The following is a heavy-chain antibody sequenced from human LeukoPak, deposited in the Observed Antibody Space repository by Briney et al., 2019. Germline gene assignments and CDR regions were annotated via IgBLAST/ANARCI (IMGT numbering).Heavy chain of an antibody. Sequence: GRSLRLSCAASGFSFSSYGMHWVRQAPGKGLEWVAVISYDGSNKFYADSVKGRFTISRDNSKNTLHLQMNSLRAEDTAVYYCAKLGYSSGWYDFQIDAFDFWGQGTMVTVSS. CDR3: AKLGYSSGWYDFQIDAFDF. V-gene: IGHV3-30*18. CDR1: GFSFSSYG. D-gene: IGHD6-19*01. J-gene: IGHJ3*01. CDR2: ISYDGSNK.